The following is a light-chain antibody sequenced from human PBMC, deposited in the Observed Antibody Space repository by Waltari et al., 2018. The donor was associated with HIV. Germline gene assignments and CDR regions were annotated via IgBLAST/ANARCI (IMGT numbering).Light chain of an antibody. J-gene: IGKJ2*01. CDR2: ATV. CDR1: QDINTW. V-gene: IGKV1D-12*01. CDR3: QQSRSFPYT. Sequence: EIQMTQSPSSVSASVGDSVIITFRARQDINTWLAWYQQKPGKAPNLLIYATVNLQDGVPSRFSGSGSGTEFTLSITNLQPDDFATYYCQQSRSFPYTFGQGTNVEIK.